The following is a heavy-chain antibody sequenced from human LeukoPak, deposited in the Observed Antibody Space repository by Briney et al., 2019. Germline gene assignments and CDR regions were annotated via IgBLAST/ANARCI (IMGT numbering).Heavy chain of an antibody. Sequence: KTGGSLRLSCAASGFTLSSYSMNWVRQAPGKGLEWVSSISSSGSYIYYAGSVKGRFTISRDNAKNSLYLQMNSLRAEDTAVYYCASGARPIVYWGQGTLVTVSS. CDR3: ASGARPIVY. CDR1: GFTLSSYS. J-gene: IGHJ4*02. V-gene: IGHV3-21*01. CDR2: ISSSGSYI. D-gene: IGHD6-6*01.